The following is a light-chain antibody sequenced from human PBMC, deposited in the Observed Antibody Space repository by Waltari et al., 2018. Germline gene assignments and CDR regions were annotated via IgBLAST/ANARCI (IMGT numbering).Light chain of an antibody. V-gene: IGKV2-24*01. CDR2: KIS. J-gene: IGKJ4*01. Sequence: DIVMTQTPLSSPVTLGQPASISCRSSQSLVHGDGNTYLSWLQQRPGQPPRLLLYKISNRLSGVPDRCSCSGAGTDFTLKISKVEAEDVGVYYCMQATQFPHTFGGGTKVEIK. CDR3: MQATQFPHT. CDR1: QSLVHGDGNTY.